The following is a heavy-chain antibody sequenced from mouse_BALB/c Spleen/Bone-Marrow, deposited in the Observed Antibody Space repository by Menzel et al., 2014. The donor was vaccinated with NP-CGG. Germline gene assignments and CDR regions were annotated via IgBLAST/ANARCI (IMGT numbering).Heavy chain of an antibody. CDR2: IWGGGST. Sequence: VQLVESGPGLVAPSQSLSIPCTVSGFSLSRYSVHWVRQPPGKGLEWLGMIWGGGSTDYNSALKSRLSISKDNSKSQVFLKMNSLQTDDTAMYYCARNIHITTWMDYWGQGTSVTVSS. V-gene: IGHV2-6-4*01. CDR1: GFSLSRYS. J-gene: IGHJ4*01. CDR3: ARNIHITTWMDY. D-gene: IGHD1-2*01.